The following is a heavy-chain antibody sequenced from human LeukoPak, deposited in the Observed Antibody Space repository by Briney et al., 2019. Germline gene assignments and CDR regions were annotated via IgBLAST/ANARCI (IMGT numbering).Heavy chain of an antibody. CDR1: GCTFTSYD. J-gene: IGHJ6*02. D-gene: IGHD2-15*01. V-gene: IGHV1-8*01. CDR3: ASMGYCSGGSCYPYYYYGMDV. Sequence: ASVKVSCKASGCTFTSYDINWVRQATGQGLEWMGWMNPNSGNTGYAQKFQGRVTMTRNTSISTAYMELSSLRSEDTAVYYCASMGYCSGGSCYPYYYYGMDVWGQGTTVTVSS. CDR2: MNPNSGNT.